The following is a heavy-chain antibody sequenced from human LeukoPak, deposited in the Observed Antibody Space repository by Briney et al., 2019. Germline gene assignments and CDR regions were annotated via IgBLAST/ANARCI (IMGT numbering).Heavy chain of an antibody. V-gene: IGHV4-61*02. J-gene: IGHJ4*02. D-gene: IGHD3-3*01. CDR1: GGSISSGSYY. Sequence: PSQTLSLTCTVSGGSISSGSYYWSWIRQPAGKGLEWIGRIYTSGSTNYNPSLKSRVTISVDTSKNQFSLKLSSVTAADTAVYYCARGSYYDFWSGPIIRPYYFDYWGQGTLVTVSS. CDR2: IYTSGST. CDR3: ARGSYYDFWSGPIIRPYYFDY.